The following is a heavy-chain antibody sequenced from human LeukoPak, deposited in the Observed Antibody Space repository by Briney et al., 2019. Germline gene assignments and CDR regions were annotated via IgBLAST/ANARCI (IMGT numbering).Heavy chain of an antibody. D-gene: IGHD3-9*01. Sequence: SETLSLTCTVSGGSISSYYWSWIRQPPGKGPEWIGYIYYSGSTNYNPSLKSRVTISVDTSKNQFSLKLSSVTAADTAVYFCARLGTYHDVLTTYWAPEYFDYWGQGTLVTVSS. CDR3: ARLGTYHDVLTTYWAPEYFDY. J-gene: IGHJ4*02. CDR1: GGSISSYY. CDR2: IYYSGST. V-gene: IGHV4-59*08.